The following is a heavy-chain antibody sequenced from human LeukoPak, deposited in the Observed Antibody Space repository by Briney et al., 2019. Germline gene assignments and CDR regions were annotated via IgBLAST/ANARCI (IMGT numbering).Heavy chain of an antibody. D-gene: IGHD6-13*01. J-gene: IGHJ4*02. CDR3: ARSPGYYFDY. Sequence: PSQTLSLTCNVSGASVSTRGFCLHWIRQPPGKGLEWLGCKYPTGGAYYNPSLKSRLAISVDRSKNQCSLKVNSVTAADTAVYYCARSPGYYFDYWGQGTLVTVSS. CDR1: GASVSTRGFC. CDR2: KYPTGGA. V-gene: IGHV4-30-2*02.